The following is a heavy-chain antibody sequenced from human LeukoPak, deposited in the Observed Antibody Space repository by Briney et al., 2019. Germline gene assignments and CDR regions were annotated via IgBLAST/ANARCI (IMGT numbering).Heavy chain of an antibody. J-gene: IGHJ1*01. CDR2: IRYDGGNK. V-gene: IGHV3-30*02. Sequence: GGSLRLSCAASGFTFSSYGMHWVRQAPGKGLEWVAFIRYDGGNKYYADSVKGRFTISRDNSKNTLYLQMNSLRAEDTAVYYCAKDRYCSSTSCYLHFQHWGQGTLVTVSS. CDR3: AKDRYCSSTSCYLHFQH. D-gene: IGHD2-2*01. CDR1: GFTFSSYG.